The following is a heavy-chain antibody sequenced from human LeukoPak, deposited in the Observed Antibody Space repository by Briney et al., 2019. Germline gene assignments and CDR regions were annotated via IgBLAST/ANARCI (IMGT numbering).Heavy chain of an antibody. V-gene: IGHV3-30-3*01. Sequence: PGGSLRLSCVGSGSTFSRSAMHWVRQAPGKGLEWVAVISYDGSNKYYADSVKGRFTISRDNSKNTLYLQMNSLRAEGTAVYYCARVGVGIAVAGPFDYWGQGTLVTVSS. CDR3: ARVGVGIAVAGPFDY. CDR2: ISYDGSNK. CDR1: GSTFSRSA. J-gene: IGHJ4*02. D-gene: IGHD6-19*01.